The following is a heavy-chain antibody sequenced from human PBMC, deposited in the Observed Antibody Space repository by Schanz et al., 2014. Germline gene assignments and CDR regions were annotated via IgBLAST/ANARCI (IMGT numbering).Heavy chain of an antibody. D-gene: IGHD5-12*01. CDR2: IHPNNGVT. V-gene: IGHV1-2*06. Sequence: QEHLAQSGAEVKKPGASVKVSCAASGYTFTKFYIHWVRHVPGQGLEWMGRIHPNNGVTSYAQKFQGRVTLTTDTSISTAYMELSRLKSDDTAVYYCARAFGGYDPAGALDYWGQGTLVTVSS. J-gene: IGHJ4*02. CDR1: GYTFTKFY. CDR3: ARAFGGYDPAGALDY.